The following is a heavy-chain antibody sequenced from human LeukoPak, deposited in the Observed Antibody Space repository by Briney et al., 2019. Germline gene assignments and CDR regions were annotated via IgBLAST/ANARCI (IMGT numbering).Heavy chain of an antibody. J-gene: IGHJ4*02. CDR1: GFTFSNYG. CDR2: IRYDGTNK. Sequence: PGGSLRLSCAASGFTFSNYGIHWVRQAPGKGLEWVAFIRYDGTNKYYADSVKGRFTISRDNSKNTLYLQMNSLRAEDTAVYYWGKDLRYGRDFDYWGQGTLVTVSS. CDR3: GKDLRYGRDFDY. D-gene: IGHD3-10*01. V-gene: IGHV3-30*02.